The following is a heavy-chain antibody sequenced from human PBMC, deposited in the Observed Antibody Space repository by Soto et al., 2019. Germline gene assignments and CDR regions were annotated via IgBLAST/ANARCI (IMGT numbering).Heavy chain of an antibody. CDR2: IYYSGSS. J-gene: IGHJ5*02. V-gene: IGHV4-59*08. CDR3: ARVRGNQLLGWFDP. CDR1: GGSIGNSY. D-gene: IGHD2-2*01. Sequence: PSETLSLTCTVSGGSIGNSYWSWIRQSPGKGLEWIGYIYYSGSSNYNPSLKSRVSISVDTSKNQFSLKLSSVTAADTAVYYCARVRGNQLLGWFDPWGQGTLVTVSS.